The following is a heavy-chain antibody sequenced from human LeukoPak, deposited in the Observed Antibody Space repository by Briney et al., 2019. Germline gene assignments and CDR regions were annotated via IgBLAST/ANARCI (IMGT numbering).Heavy chain of an antibody. CDR1: GYTFTGYY. Sequence: ASVKVSCKASGYTFTGYYMHWVRQAPGQGLEGMGWINPNSGGTNYAQKFQGRVTMTRDTSISTAYMELSRLRSDDAAVYYCARLYCSGGSCYDYWGQGTLVTVSS. V-gene: IGHV1-2*02. J-gene: IGHJ4*02. D-gene: IGHD2-15*01. CDR2: INPNSGGT. CDR3: ARLYCSGGSCYDY.